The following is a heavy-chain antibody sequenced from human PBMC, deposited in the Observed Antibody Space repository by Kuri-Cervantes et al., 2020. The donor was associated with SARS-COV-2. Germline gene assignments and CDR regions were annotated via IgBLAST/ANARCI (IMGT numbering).Heavy chain of an antibody. CDR3: ARVDGSWYFFY. Sequence: SETLSLTCTVSGVSSRSHYWSWMWQPAMIGRIYTSGSSNYNPSLKSRVTMSVDTSKNQFSLKLSSVTAADTAVYYCARVDGSWYFFYWGQGTLVTISS. CDR2: IYTSGSS. CDR1: GVSSRSHY. J-gene: IGHJ4*02. V-gene: IGHV4-4*07. D-gene: IGHD6-13*01.